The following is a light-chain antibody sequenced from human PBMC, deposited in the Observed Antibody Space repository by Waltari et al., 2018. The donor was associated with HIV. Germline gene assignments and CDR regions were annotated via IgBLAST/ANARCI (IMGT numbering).Light chain of an antibody. J-gene: IGLJ1*01. Sequence: SYELTQPPSVSVSPGQTARITCSGDPLAKHYAYWYQQKPGQAPVSVIYKDSERPSRIPERFSGSSSGTTVTLTISGVQAEDEADYYCQSADSSGSNFVFGTGTKVTVL. CDR2: KDS. CDR3: QSADSSGSNFV. V-gene: IGLV3-25*03. CDR1: PLAKHY.